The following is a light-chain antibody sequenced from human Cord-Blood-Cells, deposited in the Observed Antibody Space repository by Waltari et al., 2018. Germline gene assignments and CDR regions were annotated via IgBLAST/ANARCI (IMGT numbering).Light chain of an antibody. CDR1: QSVSSSY. CDR3: QQYGSSPPWT. J-gene: IGKJ1*01. V-gene: IGKV3-20*01. Sequence: EIVLTQSPGTLYLSPGERATLPCRASQSVSSSYLAWYQQKPGQAPRPLIYGASSRATGIPDRFSGSGSGTDFTLTISRLEPEDFAVYYCQQYGSSPPWTFGQGTKVEIK. CDR2: GAS.